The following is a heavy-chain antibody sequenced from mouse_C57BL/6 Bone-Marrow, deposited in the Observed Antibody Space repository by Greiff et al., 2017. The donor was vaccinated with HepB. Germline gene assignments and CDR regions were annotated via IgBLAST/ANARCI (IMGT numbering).Heavy chain of an antibody. CDR3: ARPYYGSPYYYAMDY. V-gene: IGHV2-6*03. CDR1: GFSLTSYG. Sequence: VKVVESGPGLVAPSQSLSITCTVSGFSLTSYGVHWVRQPPGKGLEWLVVIWSDGSTTYNSALKSRLSISKDNSKSQVFLKMNSLQTDDTAMYYCARPYYGSPYYYAMDYWGQGTSVTVSS. D-gene: IGHD1-1*01. J-gene: IGHJ4*01. CDR2: IWSDGST.